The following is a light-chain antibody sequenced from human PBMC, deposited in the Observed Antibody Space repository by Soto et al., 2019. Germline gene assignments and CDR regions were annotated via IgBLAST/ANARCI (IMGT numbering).Light chain of an antibody. CDR3: QQYYSYPPL. CDR2: AAS. J-gene: IGKJ3*01. V-gene: IGKV1-8*01. CDR1: QVISSY. Sequence: AIRMTQSPSSFSASTGDRVTITCRASQVISSYLAWYQQKPGKAPKLLIYAASTFQSGVPSRFSGSGSGTDFTLTISCLQSEDFATYYCQQYYSYPPLFGPGTKVDIK.